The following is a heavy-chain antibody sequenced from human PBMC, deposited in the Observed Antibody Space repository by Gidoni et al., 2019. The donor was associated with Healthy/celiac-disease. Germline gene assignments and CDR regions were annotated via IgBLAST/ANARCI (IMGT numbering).Heavy chain of an antibody. Sequence: QVQLVQSGAEVKKPGSSVKVSCKASGGTFSSYAISWVRQAPVQGLEWMGGIIPIFGKVNYAQKFQGRVTITADKSTSTAYMELSSLRSEDTAVYYCARAKGWNDGQTIFDYWGQGTLVTVSS. D-gene: IGHD1-1*01. CDR2: IIPIFGKV. J-gene: IGHJ4*02. CDR1: GGTFSSYA. CDR3: ARAKGWNDGQTIFDY. V-gene: IGHV1-69*06.